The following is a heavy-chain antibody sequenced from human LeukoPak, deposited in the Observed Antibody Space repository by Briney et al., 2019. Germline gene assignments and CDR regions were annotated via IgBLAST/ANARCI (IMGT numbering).Heavy chain of an antibody. Sequence: SVKVSCKASGGTFSSYAISWVRQAPGQGLEWMGGIIPIFGTANYAQKLQGRVTMTTDTSTSTAYMELRSLRSDDTAVYYCARLGSSWLQYYFDYWGQGTLVTVSS. CDR3: ARLGSSWLQYYFDY. CDR1: GGTFSSYA. D-gene: IGHD6-13*01. J-gene: IGHJ4*02. V-gene: IGHV1-69*05. CDR2: IIPIFGTA.